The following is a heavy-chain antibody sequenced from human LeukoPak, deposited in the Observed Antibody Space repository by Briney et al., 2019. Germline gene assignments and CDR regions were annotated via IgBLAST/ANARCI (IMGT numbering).Heavy chain of an antibody. D-gene: IGHD3-10*01. CDR2: INHSGST. Sequence: SETLSLTCAVYGGSFSGYYWSWIRQPPGKGLEWIGEINHSGSTNYNPSLKSRVTISVDTSKNQFSLKLSSVTAADTAVYYCARHMVRGVPPPTPDYWGQGTLVTVSS. CDR3: ARHMVRGVPPPTPDY. V-gene: IGHV4-34*01. J-gene: IGHJ4*02. CDR1: GGSFSGYY.